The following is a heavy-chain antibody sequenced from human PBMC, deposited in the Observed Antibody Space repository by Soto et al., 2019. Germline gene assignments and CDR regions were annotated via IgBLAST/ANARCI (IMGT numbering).Heavy chain of an antibody. Sequence: ASVKVSCKASGYTFTGYYMHWVRQAPGQGLEWMGWINPNSGGTNYAQKFQGWVTMTRDTSISTAYMELSRLRSDDTAVYYCARSAMIVVVPNYYYGMDVWGQGTTVTAP. V-gene: IGHV1-2*04. CDR3: ARSAMIVVVPNYYYGMDV. CDR2: INPNSGGT. D-gene: IGHD3-22*01. CDR1: GYTFTGYY. J-gene: IGHJ6*02.